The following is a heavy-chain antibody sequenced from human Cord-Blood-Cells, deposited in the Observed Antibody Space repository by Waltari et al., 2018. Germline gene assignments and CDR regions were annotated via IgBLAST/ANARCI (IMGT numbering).Heavy chain of an antibody. J-gene: IGHJ3*02. Sequence: QVQLVQSGAEVKKPGSSVKVSCKTSGGTFSSYAISWVRQVPGQGLEWMGGSILFFCTERDAQKLQGRITITADETTSTAYMELSSLRYEDTAVSYCARSVVVVAATLYSYAVDIWGQGTRVTVSS. CDR1: GGTFSSYA. V-gene: IGHV1-69*01. CDR2: SILFFCTE. CDR3: ARSVVVVAATLYSYAVDI. D-gene: IGHD2-15*01.